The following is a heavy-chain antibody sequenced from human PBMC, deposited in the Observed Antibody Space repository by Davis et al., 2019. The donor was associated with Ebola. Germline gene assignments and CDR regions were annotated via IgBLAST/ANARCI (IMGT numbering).Heavy chain of an antibody. D-gene: IGHD3/OR15-3a*01. J-gene: IGHJ3*02. Sequence: HTGGPLRLPCAASGFTFSSHWMHWVRHAPGKGLVWVPRIDDDGSTTTYADSVKGRFTISRDNVKNTLYLQMNSLRAEDTAVYYCAREDWSDAFDIWGQGTMVTVSS. V-gene: IGHV3-74*01. CDR1: GFTFSSHW. CDR2: IDDDGSTT. CDR3: AREDWSDAFDI.